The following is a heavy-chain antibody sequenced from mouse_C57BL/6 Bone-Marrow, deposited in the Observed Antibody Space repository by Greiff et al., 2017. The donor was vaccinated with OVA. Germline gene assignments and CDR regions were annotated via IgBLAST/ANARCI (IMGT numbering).Heavy chain of an antibody. J-gene: IGHJ3*01. Sequence: QVQLQQSGAELAKPGASVKLSCKASGYTFTSYWMHWVKQRPGQGLEWIGYINPSSGYTKYNQKFKDKATLTADKASSTAYMQLSSLTYEDSAVYYCASHYYGSSYAAYWGQGTLVTVSA. CDR1: GYTFTSYW. CDR2: INPSSGYT. CDR3: ASHYYGSSYAAY. D-gene: IGHD1-1*01. V-gene: IGHV1-7*01.